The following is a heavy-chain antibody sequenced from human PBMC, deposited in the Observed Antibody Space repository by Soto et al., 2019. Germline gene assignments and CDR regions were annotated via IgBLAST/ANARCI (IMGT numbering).Heavy chain of an antibody. V-gene: IGHV4-59*08. CDR1: GGSFSGYY. J-gene: IGHJ4*02. CDR2: IYYSGST. CDR3: ARRYGGNLDY. Sequence: SATLSLTCALSGGSFSGYYWSWIRQSPGKGLEWIGDIYYSGSTNYNPSLKSRVTISVDTSKNQFSLKLSSVTAADTAVYYCARRYGGNLDYWGQGTLVTVSS. D-gene: IGHD1-26*01.